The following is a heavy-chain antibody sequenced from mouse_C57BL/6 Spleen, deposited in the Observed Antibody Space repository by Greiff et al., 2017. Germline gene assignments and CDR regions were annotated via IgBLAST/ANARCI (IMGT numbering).Heavy chain of an antibody. D-gene: IGHD1-1*01. V-gene: IGHV1-22*01. CDR1: GYTFTDYN. J-gene: IGHJ2*01. CDR2: INPNYGGT. CDR3: ARDGSSFYDY. Sequence: VQLQQSGPELVKPGASVKMSCMASGYTFTDYNMHWVKQTHGKSLEWIGYINPNYGGTSYNQKFKGKATLTVTKSASTAYVELRSLTSEDSAVYYCARDGSSFYDYWGQGTTLTVSA.